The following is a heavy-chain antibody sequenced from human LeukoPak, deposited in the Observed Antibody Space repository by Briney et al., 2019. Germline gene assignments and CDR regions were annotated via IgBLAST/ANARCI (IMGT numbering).Heavy chain of an antibody. J-gene: IGHJ5*02. CDR3: ARIGSTSSGFDP. V-gene: IGHV1/OR15-1*04. D-gene: IGHD2-2*01. Sequence: ASVKVSCKASGYIFTDYYMHWVRQAPGQELGWMGRINPNSGGTNYAQKFQGRVTMTRDTSISTAYMELSRLRSDDTAVYYCARIGSTSSGFDPWGQGTLVTVSS. CDR1: GYIFTDYY. CDR2: INPNSGGT.